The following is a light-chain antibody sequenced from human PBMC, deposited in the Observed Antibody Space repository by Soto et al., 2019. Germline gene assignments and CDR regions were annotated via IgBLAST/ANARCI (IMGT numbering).Light chain of an antibody. CDR3: SSYTSSSLPYV. V-gene: IGLV2-14*01. J-gene: IGLJ1*01. Sequence: QSARTQPASGYGFPGQWITISSTGTSSDVGGYNYVSWYQQHPGKAPKLMIYDVSNRPSGVSNRFSGSKSGNTASLTISGLQAEDEADYYCSSYTSSSLPYVFGTGTKVTVL. CDR2: DVS. CDR1: SSDVGGYNY.